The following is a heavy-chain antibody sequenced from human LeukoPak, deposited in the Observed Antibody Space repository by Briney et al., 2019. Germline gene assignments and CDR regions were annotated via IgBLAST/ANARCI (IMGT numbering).Heavy chain of an antibody. V-gene: IGHV3-30*18. CDR1: GFTFSSYG. CDR2: ISYDGINK. J-gene: IGHJ4*02. D-gene: IGHD3-10*01. Sequence: GGSLRLSCAASGFTFSSYGMHWVRQAPGKGLEGVAVISYDGINKDYADSVKGRFTISRDNSKNTLYLQMNSLRAEDTAGYYCAKDRSGYFDYWGQGTLVTVSS. CDR3: AKDRSGYFDY.